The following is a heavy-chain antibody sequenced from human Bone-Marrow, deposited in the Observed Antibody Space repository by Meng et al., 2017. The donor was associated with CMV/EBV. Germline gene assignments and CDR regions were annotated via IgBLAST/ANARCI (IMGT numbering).Heavy chain of an antibody. Sequence: GESLKISCAASGFTFSNAWMSWVRQAPGKGLEWVGRIKSKTDGGTTDYAAPVKGRFTISRDDSKNTLYLQMNSLKTEDTAVYYCTMGDIVVVPAATTDINYYYYGMDVWGQGNTVTVSS. CDR1: GFTFSNAW. D-gene: IGHD2-2*01. J-gene: IGHJ6*02. CDR2: IKSKTDGGTT. CDR3: TMGDIVVVPAATTDINYYYYGMDV. V-gene: IGHV3-15*01.